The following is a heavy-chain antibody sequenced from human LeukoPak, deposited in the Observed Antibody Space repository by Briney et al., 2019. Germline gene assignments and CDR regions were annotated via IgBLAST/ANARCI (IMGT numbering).Heavy chain of an antibody. Sequence: GGSLRLSCAASGFTFSNAWMSWVRQAPGKGLEWVGRIKSKTDGGTTDYAAPVKGRFTISRDDSKNTLYLQMSSLKTEDTAVYYCTTDYYGSGSYLDYWGQGTLVTVSS. D-gene: IGHD3-10*01. CDR2: IKSKTDGGTT. CDR1: GFTFSNAW. J-gene: IGHJ4*02. V-gene: IGHV3-15*01. CDR3: TTDYYGSGSYLDY.